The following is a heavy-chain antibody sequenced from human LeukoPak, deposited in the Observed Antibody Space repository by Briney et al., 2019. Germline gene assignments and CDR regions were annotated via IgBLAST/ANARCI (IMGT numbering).Heavy chain of an antibody. CDR2: IYYSGST. Sequence: RPSETLSLTCTVSGGSISSYYWSWIRQPPGKGLEWIGYIYYSGSTNYNPSLKSRVTISVDTSKNQFSLKLSSVTAADTAVYYCAREGFRYCSSTSCYLGEDAFDIWGQGTMVTVSS. CDR3: AREGFRYCSSTSCYLGEDAFDI. D-gene: IGHD2-2*01. V-gene: IGHV4-59*01. J-gene: IGHJ3*02. CDR1: GGSISSYY.